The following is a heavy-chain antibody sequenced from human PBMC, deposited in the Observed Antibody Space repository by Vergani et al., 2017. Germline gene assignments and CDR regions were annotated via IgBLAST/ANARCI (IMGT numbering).Heavy chain of an antibody. Sequence: QVRLEESGPGLVKPSETLSLTCSVSGYSIGSGFYWAWIRQSPGEGLQWLTGIHNRGKTYHNPSLKSRVSVSLDTSKSRFSLNLTSVTATDTAVYYCARSQGDYWYFDLWGPGSLVTVSS. V-gene: IGHV4-38-2*01. CDR2: IHNRGKT. CDR3: ARSQGDYWYFDL. J-gene: IGHJ2*01. D-gene: IGHD2-21*01. CDR1: GYSIGSGFY.